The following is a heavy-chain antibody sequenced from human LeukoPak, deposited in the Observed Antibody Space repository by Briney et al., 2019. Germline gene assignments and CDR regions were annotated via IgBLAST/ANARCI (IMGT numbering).Heavy chain of an antibody. D-gene: IGHD3-22*01. Sequence: WASVKVSCKASGYTFTGYYMHWVRQAPGQGLEWMGWINPNSGGTNYAQKFQGRVTMTRDTSISTAYMELSRLRSDDTAVYYCARSIYYYDSSGYYPNYYYYYMDVWGKGTTVTVSS. CDR3: ARSIYYYDSSGYYPNYYYYYMDV. J-gene: IGHJ6*03. V-gene: IGHV1-2*02. CDR2: INPNSGGT. CDR1: GYTFTGYY.